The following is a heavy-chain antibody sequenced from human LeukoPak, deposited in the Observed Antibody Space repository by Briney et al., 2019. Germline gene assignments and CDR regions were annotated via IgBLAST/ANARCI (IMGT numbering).Heavy chain of an antibody. CDR3: VKDYQVGNSPAFGDY. V-gene: IGHV3-30*18. Sequence: PGRSLRLSCAASGFTFSNYGMHWVRQAPGKGLEWVAVISYDGSNKYYADSVKGRFTISRDNSKKTLYLQMNSLRVEDTAVYYCVKDYQVGNSPAFGDYWGQGTLVTISS. CDR1: GFTFSNYG. D-gene: IGHD1-26*01. J-gene: IGHJ4*02. CDR2: ISYDGSNK.